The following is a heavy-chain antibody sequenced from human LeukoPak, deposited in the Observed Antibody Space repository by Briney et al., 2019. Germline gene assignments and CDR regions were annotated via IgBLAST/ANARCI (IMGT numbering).Heavy chain of an antibody. J-gene: IGHJ4*02. CDR2: INTDGSIT. D-gene: IGHD3-10*01. V-gene: IGHV3-74*01. Sequence: GGSLRLSCVASGNYWIHWVRQAPGKGLVWVSRINTDGSITNYADSVKGRFSISRDNAKNTLYLQMSSLRAEDTAVYYCARDRGPRTGFMVREAYDYWGQGTLVTVSS. CDR1: GNYW. CDR3: ARDRGPRTGFMVREAYDY.